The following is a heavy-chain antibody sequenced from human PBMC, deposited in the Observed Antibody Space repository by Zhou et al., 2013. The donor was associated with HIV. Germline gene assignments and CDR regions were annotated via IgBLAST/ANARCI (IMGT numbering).Heavy chain of an antibody. Sequence: QVQLVQSGAEVKKPGSSVKVSCKASGNSFNSYDITWVRQAPGQGLEWMGRIIPILGVPRYAQKFQGRVTITADKSTTTAYMELRSLTSEDTAVYFCAREGSRSFYFDYWGQGTLVTVSS. J-gene: IGHJ4*02. CDR1: GNSFNSYD. V-gene: IGHV1-69*04. CDR3: AREGSRSFYFDY. CDR2: IIPILGVP. D-gene: IGHD2-2*01.